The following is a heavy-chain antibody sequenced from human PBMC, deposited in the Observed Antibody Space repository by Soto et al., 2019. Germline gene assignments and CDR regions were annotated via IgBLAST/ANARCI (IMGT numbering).Heavy chain of an antibody. D-gene: IGHD2-15*01. CDR1: GFTFSSYG. J-gene: IGHJ4*02. V-gene: IGHV3-33*01. CDR3: ARLGLGYCSGGSCYS. CDR2: IWYDGSNK. Sequence: QVQLVESGGVVVQPGRSLRLSCAASGFTFSSYGMHWVRQAPGKGLEWVAVIWYDGSNKYYADSVKGRFTISRDNSKNTLYLQMNSLRAEDTAVYYCARLGLGYCSGGSCYSWGQGTLVTVSS.